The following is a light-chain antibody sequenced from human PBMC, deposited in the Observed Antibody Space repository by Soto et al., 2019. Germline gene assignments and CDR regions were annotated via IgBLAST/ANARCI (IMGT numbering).Light chain of an antibody. V-gene: IGKV4-1*01. CDR1: QSVLYSSNNKNC. CDR3: QQYYSTLIT. J-gene: IGKJ5*01. Sequence: DIVTTQSPDSLAVSLGERATINCKSSQSVLYSSNNKNCLAWYKQKPGQPPKLLISWASTRESGVPDRFSGSGSGTNFTLTISSLQAEDVAVYYCQQYYSTLITFGQGTRLEIK. CDR2: WAS.